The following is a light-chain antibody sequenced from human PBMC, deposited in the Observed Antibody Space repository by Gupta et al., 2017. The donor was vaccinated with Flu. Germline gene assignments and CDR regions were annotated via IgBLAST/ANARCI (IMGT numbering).Light chain of an antibody. CDR2: AKD. Sequence: SSELTQDPSVSVALEQTVTITCQGDSVSSYYASWYQQKPGQAPLLVISAKDKRPSEIPDRFSASTSGDTTSLTITETQAEDEADYYCNSRDKNGYPVLFGGGTRLTVL. CDR3: NSRDKNGYPVL. CDR1: SVSSYY. J-gene: IGLJ2*01. V-gene: IGLV3-19*01.